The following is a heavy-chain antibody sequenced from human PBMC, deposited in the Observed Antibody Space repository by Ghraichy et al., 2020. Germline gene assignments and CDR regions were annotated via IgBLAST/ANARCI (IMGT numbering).Heavy chain of an antibody. CDR1: GGSFSGYY. D-gene: IGHD3-16*01. CDR2: INHSGST. Sequence: SETLSLTCAFYGGSFSGYYWSWIRQPPGKGLEWIGEINHSGSTNYNPSLKSRVTISVDTSKNQFSLKLSSVTAADTAVYYCARRLRHALDDAFDIWGQGTMVTVSS. CDR3: ARRLRHALDDAFDI. J-gene: IGHJ3*02. V-gene: IGHV4-34*01.